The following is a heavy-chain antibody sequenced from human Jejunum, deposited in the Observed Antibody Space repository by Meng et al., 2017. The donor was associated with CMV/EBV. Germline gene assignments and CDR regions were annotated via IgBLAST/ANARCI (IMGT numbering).Heavy chain of an antibody. CDR3: ARRSCTTMFCESRDAFDV. CDR2: ISPTSVYR. Sequence: SSYGMNWVRQAPGKGLECVSSISPTSVYRYYADSLQGRFTISRDNANNSVYLQLNSLRAEDTAVYYCARRSCTTMFCESRDAFDVWGQGTMVTVSS. CDR1: SSYG. D-gene: IGHD3-9*01. J-gene: IGHJ3*01. V-gene: IGHV3-21*06.